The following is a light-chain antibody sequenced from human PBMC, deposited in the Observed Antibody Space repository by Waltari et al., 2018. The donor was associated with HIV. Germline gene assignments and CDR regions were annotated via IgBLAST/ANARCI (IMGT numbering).Light chain of an antibody. J-gene: IGLJ1*01. V-gene: IGLV2-11*01. CDR2: DVN. CDR1: SSDVGAYNY. CDR3: CSYAGSYTYV. Sequence: QSALTQPRSVSGSPGPSVTISCTGTSSDVGAYNYVSWYQQHPGKAPKLMIYDVNKRPSGVPDRFAGSKSGNTASLTSSGLQAEDEADYYCCSYAGSYTYVFGTGTKVTVL.